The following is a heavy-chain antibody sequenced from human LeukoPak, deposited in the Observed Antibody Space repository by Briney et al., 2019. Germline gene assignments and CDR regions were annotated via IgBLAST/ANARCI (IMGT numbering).Heavy chain of an antibody. D-gene: IGHD5-24*01. CDR1: GYTFSGYY. Sequence: ASVKVSCKASGYTFSGYYMHWVRQAPGQGLGWMGWISPISGGTNYAQNFQGRVTMTRDTSISTAYMELSRLRSDDTAMYYCARDMGSRDAYTPGGYWGQGTLVTVSS. CDR3: ARDMGSRDAYTPGGY. V-gene: IGHV1-2*02. CDR2: ISPISGGT. J-gene: IGHJ4*02.